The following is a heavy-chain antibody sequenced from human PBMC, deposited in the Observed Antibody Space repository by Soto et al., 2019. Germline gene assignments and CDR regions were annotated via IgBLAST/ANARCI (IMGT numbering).Heavy chain of an antibody. CDR3: AREGEMYYDFWSGRRSQHIDY. CDR1: GFTFSSYS. Sequence: EVQLVESGGGLVQPGGSLRLSCAASGFTFSSYSMNWVRQAPGKGLEWVSYISSSSSTIYYADSVKGRFTISRDNAKNSLYLQMNSLRAEDTAVYYCAREGEMYYDFWSGRRSQHIDYWGQGTLVTVSS. J-gene: IGHJ4*02. V-gene: IGHV3-48*01. D-gene: IGHD3-3*01. CDR2: ISSSSSTI.